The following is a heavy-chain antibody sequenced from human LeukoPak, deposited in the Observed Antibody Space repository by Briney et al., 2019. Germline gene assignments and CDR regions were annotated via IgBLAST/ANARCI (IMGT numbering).Heavy chain of an antibody. J-gene: IGHJ6*02. CDR1: GFIFCKYW. V-gene: IGHV3-7*01. Sequence: GGSLRLSCAASGFIFCKYWMIWVRQAPGKGPEWVASIKGAGSEKYSAGSVKGRLTISRDHAKNSLYLQMNNVRAEDTAVYYCASNRLPWGTDVWGQGTTVTVSS. CDR3: ASNRLPWGTDV. CDR2: IKGAGSEK. D-gene: IGHD2/OR15-2a*01.